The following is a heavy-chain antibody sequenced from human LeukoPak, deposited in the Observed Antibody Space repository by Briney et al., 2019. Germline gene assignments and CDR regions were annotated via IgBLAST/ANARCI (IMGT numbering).Heavy chain of an antibody. D-gene: IGHD3-10*01. V-gene: IGHV4-34*01. CDR1: GGSFSGYY. J-gene: IGHJ4*02. CDR3: ARGRRVWFGELSYYFDY. CDR2: INHSGST. Sequence: SETLSLTCAVYGGSFSGYYWSWIRQPPGKELEWIGEINHSGSTNYNPSLKSRVTISVDTSKNQFSLKLSSVTAADTAVYYCARGRRVWFGELSYYFDYWGQGTLVTVSS.